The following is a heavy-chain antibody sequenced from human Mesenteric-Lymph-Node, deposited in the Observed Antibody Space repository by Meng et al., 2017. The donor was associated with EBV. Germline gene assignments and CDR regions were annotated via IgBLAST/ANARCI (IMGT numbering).Heavy chain of an antibody. CDR1: GYRFNSYG. CDR2: ISADNGNT. J-gene: IGHJ4*02. Sequence: HVQSVQSGAEVKKPGASVKVSCKASGYRFNSYGISWVRQAPGQGLEWMGWISADNGNTIFAQKFQGRVTMTADSSTSTAYMEVTSLTSDDTAVYYCASGGSGINFDYWGQGTLVTVSS. D-gene: IGHD3-10*01. V-gene: IGHV1-18*01. CDR3: ASGGSGINFDY.